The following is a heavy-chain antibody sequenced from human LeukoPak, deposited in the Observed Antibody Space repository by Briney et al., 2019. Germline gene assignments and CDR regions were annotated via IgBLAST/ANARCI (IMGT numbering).Heavy chain of an antibody. CDR2: IYYTGST. Sequence: SETLSLTCTVSGGSIKSFYWSWIRQPPGKGLEWIGYIYYTGSTEYNPSLKSRVTISVDTSKNEFSLRLTSVTAADTAVYYCARSFHYGSGSYSYYFDYWGQGTLVTVSS. D-gene: IGHD3-10*01. CDR3: ARSFHYGSGSYSYYFDY. V-gene: IGHV4-59*08. CDR1: GGSIKSFY. J-gene: IGHJ4*02.